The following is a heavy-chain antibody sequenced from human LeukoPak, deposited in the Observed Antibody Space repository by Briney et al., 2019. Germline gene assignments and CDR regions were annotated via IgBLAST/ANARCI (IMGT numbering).Heavy chain of an antibody. CDR3: ARAAESGWYPNFDY. CDR1: GGSFSGYY. CDR2: INHSGST. V-gene: IGHV4-34*01. D-gene: IGHD6-19*01. Sequence: SETLSLTCAVYGGSFSGYYWSWIRQPPGKGLEWIGEINHSGSTNYNPSLKSRVTISVDTSKNQFSLKLSSVTAADTAVYYCARAAESGWYPNFDYWGQGTLVTVSS. J-gene: IGHJ4*02.